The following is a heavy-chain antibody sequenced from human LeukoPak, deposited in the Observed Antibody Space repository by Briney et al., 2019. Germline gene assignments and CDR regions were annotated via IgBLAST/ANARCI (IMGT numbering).Heavy chain of an antibody. Sequence: PSQTLSLTCTVSGGSISSGSYYWSWLRQPAGKGLEWIGRIYTSGSTNYNPSLKSRVTISVDTSKNQFCLKLSSVTAADTAVYYCARGQYDSSGYPFDYFDYWGQGTLVTVSS. CDR3: ARGQYDSSGYPFDYFDY. D-gene: IGHD3-22*01. V-gene: IGHV4-61*02. CDR1: GGSISSGSYY. CDR2: IYTSGST. J-gene: IGHJ4*02.